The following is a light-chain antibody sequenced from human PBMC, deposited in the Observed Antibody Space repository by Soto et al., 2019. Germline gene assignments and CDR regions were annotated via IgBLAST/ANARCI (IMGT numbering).Light chain of an antibody. V-gene: IGKV1-39*01. CDR1: QSISSY. CDR3: QQSYITPPIT. Sequence: DIQVTQSPSSLSASVGDRVTITCRASQSISSYLNWYQQKPGKAPKLLIYAASSLQSGVPSRFSGSGFGTDFTLTISSLQPEDFATYYCQQSYITPPITFGQGTRLEIK. CDR2: AAS. J-gene: IGKJ5*01.